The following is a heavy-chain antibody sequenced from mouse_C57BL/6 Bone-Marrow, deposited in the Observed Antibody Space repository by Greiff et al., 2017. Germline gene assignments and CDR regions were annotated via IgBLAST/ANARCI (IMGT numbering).Heavy chain of an antibody. CDR3: ARCYDYDPAWFAY. D-gene: IGHD2-4*01. V-gene: IGHV1-66*01. J-gene: IGHJ3*01. CDR1: GYSFTSYY. CDR2: LYPGSGNT. Sequence: VQLQESGPELVKPGASVKISCKASGYSFTSYYIHWVKQRPGQGLEWIGWLYPGSGNTKYNEKFKGKATLTADTSSSTAYMQLSSLTSEDSAVYYCARCYDYDPAWFAYCDQGTLVTVSA.